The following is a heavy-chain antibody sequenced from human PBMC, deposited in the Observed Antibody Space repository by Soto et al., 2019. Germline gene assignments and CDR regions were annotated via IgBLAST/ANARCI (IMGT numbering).Heavy chain of an antibody. Sequence: SETLSLTCTVSGGSISISSHYWGWIRQPPGKGLEWIGSIYYSGSTYYNSSLKSRVTISVDTSKNQFSLKLSSVTAADTAVYYCARHEAGYSGYDSTLDYYYMDVWGKGTTVTVSS. CDR2: IYYSGST. J-gene: IGHJ6*03. CDR1: GGSISISSHY. D-gene: IGHD5-12*01. V-gene: IGHV4-39*01. CDR3: ARHEAGYSGYDSTLDYYYMDV.